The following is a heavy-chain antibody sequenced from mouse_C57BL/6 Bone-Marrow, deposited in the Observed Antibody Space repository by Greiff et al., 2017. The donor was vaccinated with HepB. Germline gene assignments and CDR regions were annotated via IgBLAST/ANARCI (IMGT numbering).Heavy chain of an antibody. V-gene: IGHV5-9*01. CDR1: GFTFSSYT. J-gene: IGHJ4*01. Sequence: EVQVVESGGGLVKPGGSLKLSCAASGFTFSSYTMSWVRQTPEKRLEWVATISGGGGNTYYPDSVKGRFTISRDNAKNTLYLQMSSLRSEDTALYYCARSSFITTDAMDYWGQGTSVTVSS. D-gene: IGHD1-1*01. CDR3: ARSSFITTDAMDY. CDR2: ISGGGGNT.